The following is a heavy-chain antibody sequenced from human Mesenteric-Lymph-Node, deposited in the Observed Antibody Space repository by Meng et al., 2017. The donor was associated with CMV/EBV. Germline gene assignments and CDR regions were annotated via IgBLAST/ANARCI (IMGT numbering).Heavy chain of an antibody. J-gene: IGHJ4*02. CDR3: ARGSLYCSSTSCYYY. CDR1: GGSISDYC. Sequence: VYGGSISDYCWSWIRQPPEKGLEWFGKISHSGSTNYNPSVKSRVTISVDTSKNQFSLKLSSVTAADTAVYYCARGSLYCSSTSCYYYWGQGTLVTVSS. V-gene: IGHV4-34*01. D-gene: IGHD2-2*01. CDR2: ISHSGST.